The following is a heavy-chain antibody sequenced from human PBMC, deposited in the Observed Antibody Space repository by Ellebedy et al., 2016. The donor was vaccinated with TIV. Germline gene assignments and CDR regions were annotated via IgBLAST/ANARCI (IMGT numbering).Heavy chain of an antibody. CDR1: GGSISSSNW. D-gene: IGHD3-22*01. J-gene: IGHJ6*02. CDR2: IYHSGST. V-gene: IGHV4-4*02. Sequence: SETLSLTXAVSGGSISSSNWWSWVRQPPGKGLEWIGEIYHSGSTNYNPSLKSRVTISVDTSKNQFSLKLSSVTAADTAVYYCASRTRGGYYYYYYYGMDVWGQGTTVTVSS. CDR3: ASRTRGGYYYYYYYGMDV.